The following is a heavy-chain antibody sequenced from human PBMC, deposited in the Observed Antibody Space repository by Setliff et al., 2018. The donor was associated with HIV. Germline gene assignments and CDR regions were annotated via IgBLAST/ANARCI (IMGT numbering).Heavy chain of an antibody. J-gene: IGHJ4*02. CDR3: ARVASYDFWSGYLHYFDY. CDR1: GDSISSSAYY. D-gene: IGHD3-3*01. Sequence: SETLSLTCTVSGDSISSSAYYWTWIRQPAGKGLDWIGHMYTTGSTNYNASLKGRVTISVDTSKNQFSLNLTSVTAADTAVYYCARVASYDFWSGYLHYFDYWGQGTPVTVSS. CDR2: MYTTGST. V-gene: IGHV4-61*09.